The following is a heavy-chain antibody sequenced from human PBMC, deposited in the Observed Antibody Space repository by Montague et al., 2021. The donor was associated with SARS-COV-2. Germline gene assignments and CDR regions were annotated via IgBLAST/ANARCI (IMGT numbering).Heavy chain of an antibody. V-gene: IGHV4-59*08. CDR2: IYYSGST. CDR1: GGSISSYS. Sequence: SETLSLTCTVSGGSISSYSWSWIRQPPGKGLEWIGYIYYSGSTKXNPSLKSRVAISVDTSKNQLSLKLSSVTAAGTAVYYCARHLDLYYRIYVFDFWGQGTMVTVSS. J-gene: IGHJ4*02. D-gene: IGHD1-14*01. CDR3: ARHLDLYYRIYVFDF.